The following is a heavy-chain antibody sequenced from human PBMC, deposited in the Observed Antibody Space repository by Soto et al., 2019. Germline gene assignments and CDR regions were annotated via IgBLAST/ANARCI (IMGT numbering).Heavy chain of an antibody. Sequence: PSETLSLTCTVSGGSISSYYWSWIRQPPGKGLEWIGYIHYSGSTKYNPSLKSRVTISVDTSKNQFSLKLSSVTAADTAVYYCARDKITGLFDYWGQGTLVTVSS. V-gene: IGHV4-59*01. CDR1: GGSISSYY. CDR2: IHYSGST. D-gene: IGHD2-8*02. J-gene: IGHJ4*02. CDR3: ARDKITGLFDY.